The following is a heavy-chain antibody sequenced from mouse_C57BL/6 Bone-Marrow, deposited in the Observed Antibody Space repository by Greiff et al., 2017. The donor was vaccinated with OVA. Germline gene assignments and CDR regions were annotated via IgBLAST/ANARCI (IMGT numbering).Heavy chain of an antibody. D-gene: IGHD2-5*01. CDR2: IDPENGDT. Sequence: EVQLQQSGAELVRPGASVKLSCTASGFNIKDDYMHWVKQRPEQGLEWIGWIDPENGDTEYASKFQGKATITADTSTNTDYLQLSSLTSEDTTDYYCSTWSKGYAMDYWGQGTSVTVSS. V-gene: IGHV14-4*01. CDR1: GFNIKDDY. CDR3: STWSKGYAMDY. J-gene: IGHJ4*01.